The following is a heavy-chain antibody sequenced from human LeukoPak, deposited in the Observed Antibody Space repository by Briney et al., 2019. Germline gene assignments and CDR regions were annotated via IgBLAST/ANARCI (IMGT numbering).Heavy chain of an antibody. J-gene: IGHJ4*02. Sequence: SGPTLVNPAQTLTLTFTFSGFSLGTRGVGVGWIRQPPGKALEWLALIYWNDDKRYSPSLKSRLTITKDTSKNQVVLTMTNMDPVDTATYYCAHQASGYNNDYWGQGTLVTVSS. D-gene: IGHD5-24*01. V-gene: IGHV2-5*01. CDR1: GFSLGTRGVG. CDR3: AHQASGYNNDY. CDR2: IYWNDDK.